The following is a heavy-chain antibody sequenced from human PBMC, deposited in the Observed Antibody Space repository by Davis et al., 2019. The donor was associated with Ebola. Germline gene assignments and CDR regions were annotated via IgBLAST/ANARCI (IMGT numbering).Heavy chain of an antibody. CDR1: GGSISSYY. V-gene: IGHV4-59*01. Sequence: PSETLSLTCTVSGGSISSYYWSWIRQPPGKGLEWIGYIYYSGSTNYHPSLKSRVTISVDTSKNQFSLKLSSVTAADTAVYYCARVPYYYDSSGTGGYFDYWGQGTLVTVSS. J-gene: IGHJ4*02. CDR3: ARVPYYYDSSGTGGYFDY. CDR2: IYYSGST. D-gene: IGHD3-22*01.